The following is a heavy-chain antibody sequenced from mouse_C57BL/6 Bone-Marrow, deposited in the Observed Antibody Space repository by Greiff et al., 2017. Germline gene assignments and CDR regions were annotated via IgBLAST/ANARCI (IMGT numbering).Heavy chain of an antibody. J-gene: IGHJ4*01. Sequence: EVKLPESGAELVRPGASVKLSCTASGFNIQDDYMHWVKQRPEQGLEWIGWIDPENGDTAYASKFQGKATITADTSSNTAYLQLSSRTSEDTAVYYCTTRIYYYGSSYGAMDYWGQGTSVTVSS. CDR3: TTRIYYYGSSYGAMDY. V-gene: IGHV14-4*01. CDR1: GFNIQDDY. D-gene: IGHD1-1*01. CDR2: IDPENGDT.